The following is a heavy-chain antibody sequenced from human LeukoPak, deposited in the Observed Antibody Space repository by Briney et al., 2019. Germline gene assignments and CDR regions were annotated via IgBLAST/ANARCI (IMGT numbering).Heavy chain of an antibody. V-gene: IGHV4-38-2*02. D-gene: IGHD2-8*02. Sequence: SETLSLTCAVSGYSISSGYYWGWIRQPPGKGLEWIGSIYHSGSTYYNPSLKSRVTISVDTSKNQFSLKLSSVTAADTAVYYCARDPGGKPTDYWGQGTLVTVSS. J-gene: IGHJ4*02. CDR2: IYHSGST. CDR1: GYSISSGYY. CDR3: ARDPGGKPTDY.